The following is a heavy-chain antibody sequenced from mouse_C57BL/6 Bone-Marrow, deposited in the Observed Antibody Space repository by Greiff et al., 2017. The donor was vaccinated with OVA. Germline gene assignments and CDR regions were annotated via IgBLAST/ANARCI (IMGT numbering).Heavy chain of an antibody. D-gene: IGHD4-1*01. Sequence: EVKVVESGGGLVQPGESLKLSCESNEYEFPSHDMSWVRKTPEKRLELVAAINSDGGSTYYPDTMERRFIISRDNTKKTLYLQMSSLRSEDTALYYCARFGPGDYAMDYWGQGTSVTVSS. CDR2: INSDGGST. V-gene: IGHV5-2*01. CDR3: ARFGPGDYAMDY. CDR1: EYEFPSHD. J-gene: IGHJ4*01.